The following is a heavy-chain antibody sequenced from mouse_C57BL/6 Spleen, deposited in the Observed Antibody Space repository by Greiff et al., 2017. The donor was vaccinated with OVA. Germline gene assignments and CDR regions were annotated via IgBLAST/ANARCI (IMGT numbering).Heavy chain of an antibody. CDR2: IDPSDSYT. D-gene: IGHD1-1*01. CDR1: GYTFTSYW. J-gene: IGHJ3*01. Sequence: QVQLKQPGAELVMPGASVKLSCKASGYTFTSYWMHWVKQRPGQGLEWIGEIDPSDSYTNYNQKFKGKSTLTVDKSSSTAYMQLSSLTSEDSAVYYCARSGITTVVEAYWGQGTLVTVSA. CDR3: ARSGITTVVEAY. V-gene: IGHV1-69*01.